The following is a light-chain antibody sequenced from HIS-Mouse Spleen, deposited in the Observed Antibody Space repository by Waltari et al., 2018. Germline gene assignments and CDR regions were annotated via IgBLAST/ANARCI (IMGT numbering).Light chain of an antibody. J-gene: IGKJ2*01. V-gene: IGKV3-20*01. CDR2: GAS. CDR1: QSVSSSY. Sequence: EIVLTQSPGTLSLSPGERATLSCRASQSVSSSYVPWYPQKPGQAPRLLIYGASSRATGIPDRFSGSGSGTDFTLTISRLEPEDSAVYYCQQYGSSPRTFGQGTKLEIK. CDR3: QQYGSSPRT.